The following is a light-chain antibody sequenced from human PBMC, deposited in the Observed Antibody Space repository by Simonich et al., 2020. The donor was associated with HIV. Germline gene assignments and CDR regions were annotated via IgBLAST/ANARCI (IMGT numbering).Light chain of an antibody. CDR3: SSYTSSSTLV. V-gene: IGLV2-14*03. CDR2: DVS. CDR1: RSDVGGYDS. Sequence: QSALTQPRSVSGSPGQSVTISCTGSRSDVGGYDSVSWYQQHPGKAPKLMIYDVSNRPSGVSNRFSGSKSGNTASLTISGLQAEDEADYYCSSYTSSSTLVFGGGTKLTVL. J-gene: IGLJ2*01.